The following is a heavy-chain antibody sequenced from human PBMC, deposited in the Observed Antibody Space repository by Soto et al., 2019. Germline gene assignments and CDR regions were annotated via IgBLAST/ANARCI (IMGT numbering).Heavy chain of an antibody. J-gene: IGHJ6*02. Sequence: TLSLTCAVYGGSFSYYYWNWIRQPPGKGLEWIGEINHSGSTNYNPSLKSRVTISVDTSKNQFSLKLSSVTAADTAVYYCARVGCSSATCYSTFGYYYYGMDVWGPGTTVTVSS. D-gene: IGHD2-15*01. V-gene: IGHV4-34*01. CDR1: GGSFSYYY. CDR2: INHSGST. CDR3: ARVGCSSATCYSTFGYYYYGMDV.